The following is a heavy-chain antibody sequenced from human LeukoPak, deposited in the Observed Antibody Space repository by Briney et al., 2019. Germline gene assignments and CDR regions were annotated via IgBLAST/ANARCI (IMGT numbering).Heavy chain of an antibody. CDR2: IYTSGST. CDR3: ARSTTITIFGVVIPYYFDY. CDR1: GGSISSGSYY. D-gene: IGHD3-3*01. J-gene: IGHJ4*02. V-gene: IGHV4-61*02. Sequence: SQTLSLTCTVSGGSISSGSYYWSWIRQPAGKGLEWIGRIYTSGSTNYNPSLKSRVTISVDTSKNQFSLELSSVTAADTAVYYCARSTTITIFGVVIPYYFDYWGQGTLVTVSS.